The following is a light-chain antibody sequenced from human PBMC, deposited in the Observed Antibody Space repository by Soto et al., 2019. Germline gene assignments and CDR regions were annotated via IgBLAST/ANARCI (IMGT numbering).Light chain of an antibody. CDR1: QNVGSRY. CDR2: GTS. Sequence: EIVLTQSPGTLSLSPGERATLSCRASQNVGSRYLAWYQQKPGQAPRLLIYGTSNRATGIPERLSGSGCVTDLSLTISSLEPGDLAVYYCQQYGSSHRTLSQGTKVDIK. CDR3: QQYGSSHRT. J-gene: IGKJ1*01. V-gene: IGKV3-20*01.